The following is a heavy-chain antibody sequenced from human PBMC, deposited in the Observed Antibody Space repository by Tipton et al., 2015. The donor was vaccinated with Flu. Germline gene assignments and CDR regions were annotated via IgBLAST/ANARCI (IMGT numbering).Heavy chain of an antibody. V-gene: IGHV3-30*02. Sequence: SGFTFRNFGIHWVRQAPDKGLEWVAFIHYDGGNKYCADSVKGRFTISRDNSKNMLYLQMNSLRGDDTAVYYCARGYDILTDGGGYFDYWGQGTLVTVSS. CDR2: IHYDGGNK. CDR1: GFTFRNFG. CDR3: ARGYDILTDGGGYFDY. D-gene: IGHD3-9*01. J-gene: IGHJ4*02.